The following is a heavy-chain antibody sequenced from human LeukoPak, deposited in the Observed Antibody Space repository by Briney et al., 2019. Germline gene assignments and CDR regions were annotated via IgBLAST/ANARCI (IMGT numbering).Heavy chain of an antibody. D-gene: IGHD3-22*01. Sequence: SETLSLTCAVSGYSISSGYYWGWIRQPPGKGLEWIGSIYHSGSTYYNPSLKSRVTISVDTSKNQFSLKLSSVTAADTAVYYCARRFYYDSNGYYFDYWGQGTLVTVSS. CDR3: ARRFYYDSNGYYFDY. CDR1: GYSISSGYY. CDR2: IYHSGST. V-gene: IGHV4-38-2*01. J-gene: IGHJ4*02.